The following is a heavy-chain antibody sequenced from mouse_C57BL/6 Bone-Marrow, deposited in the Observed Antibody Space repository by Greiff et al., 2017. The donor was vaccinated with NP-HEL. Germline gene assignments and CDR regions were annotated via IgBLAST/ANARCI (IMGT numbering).Heavy chain of an antibody. J-gene: IGHJ1*03. Sequence: DVKLVESGGGLVKPGGSLKLSCAASGFTFSDYGMHWVRLAPEKGLELVAYISSGSSTIYYADTVKGRFTISRDNAKNTLFLQMTSLRSEDTAMYYCATNWYFDVWGTGTTVTVPS. CDR1: GFTFSDYG. V-gene: IGHV5-17*01. CDR3: ATNWYFDV. CDR2: ISSGSSTI.